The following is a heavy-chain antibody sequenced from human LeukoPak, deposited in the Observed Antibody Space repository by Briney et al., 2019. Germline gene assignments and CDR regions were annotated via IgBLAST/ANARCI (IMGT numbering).Heavy chain of an antibody. V-gene: IGHV1-18*01. Sequence: ASVKVSCKASGYTFTSYGISWVRQAPGQGLEWMGWISAYNGNTNYAQKLQGRVTMTTDTSTSTAYMELRSPRSDDTAVYYCARERQGYCSSTSCSGLYYFDYWGQGTLVTVSS. CDR2: ISAYNGNT. CDR1: GYTFTSYG. J-gene: IGHJ4*02. D-gene: IGHD2-2*01. CDR3: ARERQGYCSSTSCSGLYYFDY.